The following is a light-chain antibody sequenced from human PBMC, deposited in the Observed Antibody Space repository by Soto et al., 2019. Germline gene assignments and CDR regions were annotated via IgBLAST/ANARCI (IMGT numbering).Light chain of an antibody. Sequence: EIVLTQSPATLSLSPGERATLSCRASQSVSSYLAWSQQKPGQAPRLLIYDASNRATGIPARFSGSGSGTAFTLTISSLEPEDFAVYYCQQRSNWPPLTFGGGTKVEIK. CDR1: QSVSSY. CDR3: QQRSNWPPLT. V-gene: IGKV3-11*01. J-gene: IGKJ4*01. CDR2: DAS.